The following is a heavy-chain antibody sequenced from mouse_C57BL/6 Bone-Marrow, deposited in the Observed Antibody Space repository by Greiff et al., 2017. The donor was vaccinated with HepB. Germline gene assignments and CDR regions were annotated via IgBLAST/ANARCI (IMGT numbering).Heavy chain of an antibody. Sequence: EVKLMESGGDLVKPGGSLKLSCAASGFTFSSYGMSWVRQTPDKRLEWVATISSGGSYTYYPDSVKGRFTISRDNAKNTLYLQMSSLKSEDTAMYYCARADYGNYEAMDYWGQGTSVTVSS. J-gene: IGHJ4*01. CDR3: ARADYGNYEAMDY. CDR1: GFTFSSYG. CDR2: ISSGGSYT. V-gene: IGHV5-6*01. D-gene: IGHD2-1*01.